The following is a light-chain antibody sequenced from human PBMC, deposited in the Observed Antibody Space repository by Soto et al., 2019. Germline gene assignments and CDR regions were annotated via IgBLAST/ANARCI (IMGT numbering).Light chain of an antibody. Sequence: EIVMTQSPATLSVSPGERATLSFTASQSVSSNLACYQQKPGQAPRILIYGASTRASGIPARFSGSGSGTEFTRTISSLQSEDFAVYYCQQYNNWPPYTFGQGTKLEIK. V-gene: IGKV3-15*01. CDR1: QSVSSN. CDR3: QQYNNWPPYT. CDR2: GAS. J-gene: IGKJ2*01.